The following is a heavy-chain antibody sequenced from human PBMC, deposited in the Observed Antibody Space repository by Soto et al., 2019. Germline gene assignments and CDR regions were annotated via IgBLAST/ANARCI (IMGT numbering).Heavy chain of an antibody. D-gene: IGHD3-10*01. Sequence: ASLKVSCKASGYVFISYGISWVRQAPGQGLEWMGWISRHNGNTNYAQKFQGRVTMTTDASTSTAYMELRSLRSDDTAVYYCVRDLDGSGSYYTDYWGQGXLVTVSS. CDR1: GYVFISYG. J-gene: IGHJ4*02. CDR2: ISRHNGNT. V-gene: IGHV1-18*01. CDR3: VRDLDGSGSYYTDY.